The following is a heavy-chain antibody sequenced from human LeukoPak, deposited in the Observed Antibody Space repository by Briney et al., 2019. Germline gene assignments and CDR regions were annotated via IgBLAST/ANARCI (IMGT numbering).Heavy chain of an antibody. J-gene: IGHJ4*02. CDR1: GYTFTGYY. V-gene: IGHV1-2*02. Sequence: ASVKVSCKASGYTFTGYYMHWVRQAPGQGLEWMGWINPNSGGTNYAQKFQGRVTMTRDTSISTAYMELSRLRSDDTAVYYCARPRDIAAAGTFDYWGQGTLATVSS. D-gene: IGHD6-13*01. CDR3: ARPRDIAAAGTFDY. CDR2: INPNSGGT.